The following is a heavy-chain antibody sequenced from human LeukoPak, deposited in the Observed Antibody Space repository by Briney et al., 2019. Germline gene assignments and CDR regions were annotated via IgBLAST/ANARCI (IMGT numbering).Heavy chain of an antibody. CDR2: ISSSSSYI. D-gene: IGHD1-26*01. Sequence: TGGSLRLSCAASGFTFSSYSMNWVRQAPGKGLEWVSSISSSSSYIYYADSVKGRFTISRDNAKHSLYLQMNSLRAEDTAVYYCASQARGVGATPLDYWGQGTLVTVSS. J-gene: IGHJ4*02. CDR3: ASQARGVGATPLDY. CDR1: GFTFSSYS. V-gene: IGHV3-21*01.